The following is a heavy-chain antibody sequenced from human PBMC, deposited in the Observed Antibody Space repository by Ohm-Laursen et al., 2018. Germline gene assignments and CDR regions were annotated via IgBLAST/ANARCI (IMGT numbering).Heavy chain of an antibody. D-gene: IGHD2-21*02. V-gene: IGHV3-48*03. CDR3: ARVPGYCGGDCPD. J-gene: IGHJ4*02. Sequence: SLRLSCAASGFSFSGYAVTWVRQAPGKGLEWVSYISSSSSTISYADSVKGRFTISRDNAKNSLYLQMNSLRAEDTAVYYCARVPGYCGGDCPDWGQGTLVTVSS. CDR2: ISSSSSTI. CDR1: GFSFSGYA.